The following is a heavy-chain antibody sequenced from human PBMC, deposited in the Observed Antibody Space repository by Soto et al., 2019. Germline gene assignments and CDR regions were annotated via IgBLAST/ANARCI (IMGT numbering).Heavy chain of an antibody. D-gene: IGHD6-19*01. CDR1: GYTFTGYY. V-gene: IGHV1-2*04. CDR2: INPNSGGT. J-gene: IGHJ4*02. Sequence: VSCKASGYTFTGYYMHWVRQSPGQGLEWMGWINPNSGGTNYAQKFHGWVTMTRDTSISTAYMELSRLRSDDTAVYYCARDRFPNSSGWYPGEYWGKGTLVTVSS. CDR3: ARDRFPNSSGWYPGEY.